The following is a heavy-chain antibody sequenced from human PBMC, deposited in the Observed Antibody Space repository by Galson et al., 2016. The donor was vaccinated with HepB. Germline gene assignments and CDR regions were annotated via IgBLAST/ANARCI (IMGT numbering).Heavy chain of an antibody. CDR1: GGTFSMYS. Sequence: SVKVSCKASGGTFSMYSINWVRQAPGQGLEWMGGIIPIFGTPNYAQKFQGRVTITADASTSTAYMELNSLRSDDTAVYYCARVATDEKWLRQYYFDYWGQGTLVTVTS. CDR3: ARVATDEKWLRQYYFDY. CDR2: IIPIFGTP. D-gene: IGHD5-12*01. V-gene: IGHV1-69*13. J-gene: IGHJ4*02.